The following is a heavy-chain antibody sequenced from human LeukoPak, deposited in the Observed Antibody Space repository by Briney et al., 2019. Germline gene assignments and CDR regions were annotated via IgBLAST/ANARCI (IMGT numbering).Heavy chain of an antibody. Sequence: SETLSLTCTVSGYSISSGYYWGWIRQPPGKGLEWIGYIYHSGSTYYNPSLKNRVTLSVDTSTNQFFLKLSSVTAADTAVYYCARTAKYYYGSETYYFFDYWGQGTLVTVSS. D-gene: IGHD3-10*01. V-gene: IGHV4-38-2*02. CDR1: GYSISSGYY. J-gene: IGHJ4*02. CDR3: ARTAKYYYGSETYYFFDY. CDR2: IYHSGST.